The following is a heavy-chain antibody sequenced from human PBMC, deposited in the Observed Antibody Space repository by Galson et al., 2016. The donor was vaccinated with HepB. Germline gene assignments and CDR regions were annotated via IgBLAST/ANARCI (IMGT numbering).Heavy chain of an antibody. CDR3: ARGIWNAFDI. CDR2: TYYRSKWYY. V-gene: IGHV6-1*01. Sequence: SEGSVSGASVAWNWIRLSPSRGLEWLGRTYYRSKWYYDYATSVKSRITVNPDTSKNQFSLQLNSVTAEDTAVYYCARGIWNAFDIWGQGTMVTVSS. J-gene: IGHJ3*02. CDR1: EGSVSGASVA. D-gene: IGHD1-1*01.